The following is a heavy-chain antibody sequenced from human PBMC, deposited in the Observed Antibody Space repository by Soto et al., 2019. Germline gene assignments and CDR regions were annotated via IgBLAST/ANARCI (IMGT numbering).Heavy chain of an antibody. J-gene: IGHJ4*02. D-gene: IGHD3-16*01. CDR1: GVSVSSGDNY. CDR3: GRSNRDYQASLAYHFDS. Sequence: SETLSLTCTVSGVSVSSGDNYWTWIRQSPGKRLEWIGNIYHTGGIVYSPSLKSRLTISLDKSMNQFSLMLKSVTAADTSVYFCGRSNRDYQASLAYHFDSWGQGILVTVS. V-gene: IGHV4-30-4*01. CDR2: IYHTGGI.